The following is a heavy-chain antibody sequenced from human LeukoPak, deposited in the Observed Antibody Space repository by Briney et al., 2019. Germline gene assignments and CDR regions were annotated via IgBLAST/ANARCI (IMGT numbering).Heavy chain of an antibody. D-gene: IGHD3-16*02. Sequence: SETLSLTCTVSGGSITNYYWSWIRQPPGTGLEWIGYAYYGGSTNYNPSLKSRVTVSVDTSKNQFSLKLSSVTAADTAVYYCAKSRVMFPPVWGSYRYLPYYFDYWGQGTLVTVSS. CDR2: AYYGGST. J-gene: IGHJ4*02. CDR1: GGSITNYY. CDR3: AKSRVMFPPVWGSYRYLPYYFDY. V-gene: IGHV4-59*08.